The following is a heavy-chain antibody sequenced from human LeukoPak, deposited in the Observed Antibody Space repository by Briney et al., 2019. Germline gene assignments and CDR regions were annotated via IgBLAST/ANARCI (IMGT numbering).Heavy chain of an antibody. CDR2: INPNSGGT. CDR1: GYTFTGYY. CDR3: ARATVTLNWFDP. V-gene: IGHV1-2*02. J-gene: IGHJ5*02. Sequence: ASVKVSCKASGYTFTGYYMHWVRQAPGQGLEWMGWINPNSGGTNYAQKFQGRVTMTRDTSISTAYMELSRLRSDDTAVYYCARATVTLNWFDPWGQGTLVTVSS. D-gene: IGHD4-11*01.